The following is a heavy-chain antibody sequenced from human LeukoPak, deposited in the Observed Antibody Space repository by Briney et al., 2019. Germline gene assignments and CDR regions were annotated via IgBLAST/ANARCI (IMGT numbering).Heavy chain of an antibody. CDR1: GFSFSNYA. Sequence: GGSLRLSCAASGFSFSNYAMSWVRQAPGKGLEWVSGISGSGGSTYYADSVKGRFTISRDNSKNTLYLQMNSLRAEDTAVYYCARGHDYGDYYYYYYMDVWGKGTTVTVSS. V-gene: IGHV3-23*01. J-gene: IGHJ6*03. D-gene: IGHD4-17*01. CDR2: ISGSGGST. CDR3: ARGHDYGDYYYYYYMDV.